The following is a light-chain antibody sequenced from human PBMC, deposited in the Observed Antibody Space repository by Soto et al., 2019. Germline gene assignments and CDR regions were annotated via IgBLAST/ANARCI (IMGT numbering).Light chain of an antibody. J-gene: IGKJ2*01. CDR3: QQYYSTPPT. CDR1: QSVLYSSNNKNY. CDR2: WAS. Sequence: DIVMTXSPDSLXXSLGERATIXXXXSQSVLYSSNNKNYLAWYQQRPGQPPKLLIYWASTRESGVPDRFSGSGSGTDFTLTITSLQAEDVAVYYCQQYYSTPPTFGQGTKLEIK. V-gene: IGKV4-1*01.